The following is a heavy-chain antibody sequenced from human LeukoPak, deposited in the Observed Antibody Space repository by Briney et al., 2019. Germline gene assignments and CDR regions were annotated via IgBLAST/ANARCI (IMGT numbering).Heavy chain of an antibody. V-gene: IGHV1-46*01. CDR3: ALGRVAGPFDY. Sequence: GASVKVSCKASGYTFTSYYMHWVRQAPGQGLEWMGIINPSGGSTGYAQKFQGRVTMTRDTSTSTVYMELSSLRSEDTAVYYCALGRVAGPFDYWGQGTLVTVSS. D-gene: IGHD6-19*01. CDR1: GYTFTSYY. CDR2: INPSGGST. J-gene: IGHJ4*02.